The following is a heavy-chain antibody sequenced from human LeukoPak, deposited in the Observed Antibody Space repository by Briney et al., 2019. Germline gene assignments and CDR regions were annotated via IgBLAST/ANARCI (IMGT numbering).Heavy chain of an antibody. CDR3: ARVPPYYYGMDV. V-gene: IGHV4-59*01. Sequence: SETLSLTCTVSGGSISSYYWSLIRQPPGKGLEWIGYIYYSGSTNYNPSLKSRVTISVDTSKNQFSLKLSSVTAADTAVYYCARVPPYYYGMDVWGQGTTVTVSS. J-gene: IGHJ6*02. CDR2: IYYSGST. CDR1: GGSISSYY.